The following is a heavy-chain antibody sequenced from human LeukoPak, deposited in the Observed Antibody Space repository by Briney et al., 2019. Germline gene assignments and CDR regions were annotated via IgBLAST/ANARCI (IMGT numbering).Heavy chain of an antibody. CDR2: ISYDGSNK. J-gene: IGHJ4*02. Sequence: GRSLRLSCAASGFTFSSYAMRWVRQAPGKGLEWVAVISYDGSNKYYADSVKGRFTISRDNSKNTLYLQMNSLRAEDTAVYYCARDRREWELLGYFDYWGQGTLVTVSS. CDR1: GFTFSSYA. CDR3: ARDRREWELLGYFDY. V-gene: IGHV3-30-3*01. D-gene: IGHD1-26*01.